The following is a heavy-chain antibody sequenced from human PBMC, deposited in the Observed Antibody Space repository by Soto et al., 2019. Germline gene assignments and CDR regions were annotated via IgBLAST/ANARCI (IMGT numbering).Heavy chain of an antibody. CDR2: INHSGST. J-gene: IGHJ4*02. V-gene: IGHV4-34*01. CDR1: GGSFSGYY. CDR3: AREDGGGYCTNGVCYTGLDY. D-gene: IGHD2-8*01. Sequence: SETLSLTCAVYGGSFSGYYWSWIRQPPGKGLEWIGEINHSGSTTYNPSLKSRVTISVDTSKNQFSLKLSSVTAADTAVYYCAREDGGGYCTNGVCYTGLDYWGQGTLVTVSS.